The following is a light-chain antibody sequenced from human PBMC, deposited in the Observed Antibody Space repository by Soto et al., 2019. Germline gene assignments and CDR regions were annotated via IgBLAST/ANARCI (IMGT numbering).Light chain of an antibody. CDR1: QSISSL. CDR3: QQYTNFPLT. Sequence: DIQMTQAPSTLSASGGDRVTITCRASQSISSLLAWYQQKPGKAPKLLIHEASRLETGVPSRFSGSESGTEFTLTISGLHAEDSATYYCQQYTNFPLTFGGGTKV. CDR2: EAS. V-gene: IGKV1-5*01. J-gene: IGKJ4*01.